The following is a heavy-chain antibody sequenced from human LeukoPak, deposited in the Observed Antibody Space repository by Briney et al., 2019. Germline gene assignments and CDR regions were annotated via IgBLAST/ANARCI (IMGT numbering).Heavy chain of an antibody. CDR3: ARDGRQDYVCFDC. D-gene: IGHD4-17*01. V-gene: IGHV4-59*11. Sequence: SDTLSHICTVSGDSISSHYWSWIRQPTGKGLEWIGYINDRGITIYTPSLKSRVTISVDSSKNQLTLRLTSVSAADTAVYYCARDGRQDYVCFDCWGQGTLVTVSS. CDR1: GDSISSHY. CDR2: INDRGIT. J-gene: IGHJ4*02.